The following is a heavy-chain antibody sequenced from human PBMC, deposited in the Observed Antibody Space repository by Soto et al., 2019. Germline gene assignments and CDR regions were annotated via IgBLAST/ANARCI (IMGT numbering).Heavy chain of an antibody. V-gene: IGHV3-21*01. J-gene: IGHJ5*02. CDR2: ISSSSSYI. CDR1: GFTLSSYS. Sequence: GSLRLSCAASGFTLSSYSMNWVRQAPGKGLEWVSSISSSSSYIYYADSVKGRFTISRDNAKNSLYLQMNSLRAEDTAVYYCARDEWEQTGFDPWGQGTLVTVAS. CDR3: ARDEWEQTGFDP. D-gene: IGHD1-26*01.